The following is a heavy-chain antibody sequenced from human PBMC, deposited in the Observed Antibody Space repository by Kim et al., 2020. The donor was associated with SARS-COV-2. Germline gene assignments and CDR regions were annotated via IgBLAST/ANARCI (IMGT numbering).Heavy chain of an antibody. CDR3: ARSGYDWDY. D-gene: IGHD5-12*01. Sequence: SSPSNADSVKGRFTISRDNAKNTLYLQMNSLRAEDTAVYYCARSGYDWDYWGQGTLVTVSS. CDR2: SSP. V-gene: IGHV3-74*01. J-gene: IGHJ4*02.